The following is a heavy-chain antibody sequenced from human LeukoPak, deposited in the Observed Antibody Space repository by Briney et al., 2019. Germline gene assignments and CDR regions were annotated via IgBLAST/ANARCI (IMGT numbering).Heavy chain of an antibody. V-gene: IGHV4-30-2*01. CDR2: IYHSGST. CDR1: GGSISSGGYY. Sequence: PSQTLSLTCTVSGGSISSGGYYWSWIRQPPGKGLEWIGYIYHSGSTYYNPPLKSRVTISVDRSKNQFSLKLSSVTAADTAVYYCARGVTIFGVVPYYYMDVWGKGTTVTVSS. J-gene: IGHJ6*03. D-gene: IGHD3-3*01. CDR3: ARGVTIFGVVPYYYMDV.